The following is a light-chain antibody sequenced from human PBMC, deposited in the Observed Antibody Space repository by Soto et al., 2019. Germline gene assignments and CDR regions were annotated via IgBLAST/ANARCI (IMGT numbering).Light chain of an antibody. CDR1: QTISNN. J-gene: IGKJ5*01. V-gene: IGKV3-15*01. Sequence: EIVMTQSPDTLSVSPGERVTLSCRASQTISNNLAWYQQKPGQAPRLLIYDTSTRATGIPARFSGSGSGTEFTLTISSLQSEEFAVYYCQQYNSWSPITFGQGTRLEIK. CDR2: DTS. CDR3: QQYNSWSPIT.